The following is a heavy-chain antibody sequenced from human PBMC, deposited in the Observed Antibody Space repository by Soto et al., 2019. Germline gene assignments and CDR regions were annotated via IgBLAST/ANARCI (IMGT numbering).Heavy chain of an antibody. CDR1: GFTFSDYY. CDR3: ARSPGYYDFWSGYYPPLLVDY. V-gene: IGHV3-11*01. D-gene: IGHD3-3*01. Sequence: QVQLVESGGGLVKPGGSLRLSCAASGFTFSDYYMSWIRQAPGKGLEWVSYISSSGSTIYYADSVKGRFTISRDNAKNSLYLQMNSLRAEDTVVYYCARSPGYYDFWSGYYPPLLVDYWGQGTLVTVSS. CDR2: ISSSGSTI. J-gene: IGHJ4*02.